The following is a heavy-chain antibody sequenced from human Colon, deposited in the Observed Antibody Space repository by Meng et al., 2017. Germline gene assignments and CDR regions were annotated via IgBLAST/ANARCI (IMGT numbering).Heavy chain of an antibody. D-gene: IGHD1-14*01. Sequence: SETLSLTCAVSGGSISSSGYYWGWIRQPPGKGLEWIGSMSHSGTTFYNPSLKSRVTISRDTSKNQFSLKVTFVTAADTAVYYCARDIGGTPADYWGQGTLAT. J-gene: IGHJ4*02. V-gene: IGHV4-39*07. CDR3: ARDIGGTPADY. CDR2: MSHSGTT. CDR1: GGSISSSGYY.